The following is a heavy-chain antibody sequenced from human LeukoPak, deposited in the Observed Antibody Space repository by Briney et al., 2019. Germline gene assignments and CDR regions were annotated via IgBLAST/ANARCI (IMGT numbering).Heavy chain of an antibody. CDR2: ISAYNGNT. CDR1: GYTFTSYG. J-gene: IGHJ4*02. D-gene: IGHD6-6*01. V-gene: IGHV1-18*01. Sequence: ASVKVSCKASGYTFTSYGISWVRQAPGQGLEWMGWISAYNGNTNYAQKLQGRVTMTTDTSTSTAYMELRSLRSDDTAVYHCARATVQLETSHGFDYWGQGTLVTVSS. CDR3: ARATVQLETSHGFDY.